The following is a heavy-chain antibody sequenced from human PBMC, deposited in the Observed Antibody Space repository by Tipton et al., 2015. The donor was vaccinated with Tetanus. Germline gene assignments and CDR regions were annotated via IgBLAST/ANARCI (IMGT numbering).Heavy chain of an antibody. Sequence: TLSLTCTVSGVSVRSYYWSWIRQSPDKGLEWLGDVFYDGTSYYNPSLNSRVKISLDTSTNQVSLTLTSVTAADTALYYCARGVPYSTTMGSDWFDPWGQGTLVTVSS. CDR1: GVSVRSYY. V-gene: IGHV4-59*04. CDR2: VFYDGTS. CDR3: ARGVPYSTTMGSDWFDP. D-gene: IGHD2-2*01. J-gene: IGHJ5*02.